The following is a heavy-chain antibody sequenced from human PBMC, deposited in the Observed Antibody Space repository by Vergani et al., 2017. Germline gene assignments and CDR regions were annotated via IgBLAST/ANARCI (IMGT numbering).Heavy chain of an antibody. J-gene: IGHJ4*02. CDR2: IYYSGST. Sequence: QVQLQESGPGLVKPSQTLPLTCTVSGRSISSGDYYWSWIRQPPGKGLEWIGYIYYSGSTYYNPSLKSRVTISVDTSKNQFSLKLSSVTAADTAVYYFARVFFNQWPIAGGFDYWGQGTLVTVSS. V-gene: IGHV4-30-4*08. CDR3: ARVFFNQWPIAGGFDY. CDR1: GRSISSGDYY. D-gene: IGHD6-13*01.